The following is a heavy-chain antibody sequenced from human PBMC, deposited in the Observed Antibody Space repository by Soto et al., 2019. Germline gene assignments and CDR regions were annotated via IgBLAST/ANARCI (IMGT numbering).Heavy chain of an antibody. CDR2: INHSGST. Sequence: SETLSLTCAVYGGSFSGYYWSWIRQPPGKGLEWIGEINHSGSTNYNPSLKSRVTISVDTPKNQFSLKLSSVTAADTAVYYCARGLGRPYDYVWGRYRHITPRADRFAPWGPGTLVTVSS. J-gene: IGHJ5*02. CDR1: GGSFSGYY. D-gene: IGHD3-16*02. V-gene: IGHV4-34*01. CDR3: ARGLGRPYDYVWGRYRHITPRADRFAP.